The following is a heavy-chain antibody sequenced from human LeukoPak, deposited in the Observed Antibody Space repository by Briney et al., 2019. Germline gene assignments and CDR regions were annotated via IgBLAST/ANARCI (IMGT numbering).Heavy chain of an antibody. Sequence: ASVKVSCKASGYTFSSFDINWVRQAPGQGLEWMGWMNPKSGNSGYAQKFQGRVTMTRNTSISTAYLELSSLRSEDTAVYYCARARWDSSGYYYTAFDIWGQGTMVTVSS. CDR2: MNPKSGNS. V-gene: IGHV1-8*01. CDR1: GYTFSSFD. CDR3: ARARWDSSGYYYTAFDI. D-gene: IGHD3-22*01. J-gene: IGHJ3*02.